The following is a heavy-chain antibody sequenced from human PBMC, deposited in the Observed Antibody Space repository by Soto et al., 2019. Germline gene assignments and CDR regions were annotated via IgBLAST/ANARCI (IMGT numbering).Heavy chain of an antibody. CDR1: GFTFRNHA. CDR2: IAYDGSNA. V-gene: IGHV3-30-3*01. Sequence: QVQLVESGGGVVQPGGSVRLSCADSGFTFRNHAMHWVRQAPGKGLECLAVIAYDGSNAFYRDSVKGRFTISRDNSKNTLYMHMNSLRSEATGVYYCARGDREDILVVVGARPGEYGSDIWGQGTTVTVSS. CDR3: ARGDREDILVVVGARPGEYGSDI. J-gene: IGHJ6*02. D-gene: IGHD2-15*01.